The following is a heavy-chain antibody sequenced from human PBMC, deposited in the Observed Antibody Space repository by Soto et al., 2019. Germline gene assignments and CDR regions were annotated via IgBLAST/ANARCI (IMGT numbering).Heavy chain of an antibody. CDR3: ARDQGIAVAGTSWFDP. D-gene: IGHD6-19*01. J-gene: IGHJ5*02. Sequence: SETLSLTRAVCGECSSRGWYYYRWIRQPPGKGLEWIGYIYHSGSTYYNPSLKSRVTISVDRSKNQFSLKLSSVTAADTAVYYCARDQGIAVAGTSWFDPWGQGTLVTVSS. CDR1: GECSSRGWYY. V-gene: IGHV4-30-2*01. CDR2: IYHSGST.